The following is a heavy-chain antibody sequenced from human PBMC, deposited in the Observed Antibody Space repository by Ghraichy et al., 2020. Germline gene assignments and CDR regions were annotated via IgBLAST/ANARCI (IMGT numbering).Heavy chain of an antibody. CDR1: EFTFSSYA. CDR3: AKHLLTTVTTLDY. CDR2: ISGSGGNT. D-gene: IGHD4-17*01. V-gene: IGHV3-23*01. J-gene: IGHJ4*02. Sequence: GGSLRLSCAASEFTFSSYAMSWVRQAPGKGLEWVSAISGSGGNTYYADSVKGRFTISRDNSKNTLYLQMNSLRAEDTAVYYCAKHLLTTVTTLDYWGQGTLVTVSS.